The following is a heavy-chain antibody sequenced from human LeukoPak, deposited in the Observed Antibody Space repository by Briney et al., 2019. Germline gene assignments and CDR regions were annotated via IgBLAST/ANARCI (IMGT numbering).Heavy chain of an antibody. V-gene: IGHV3-7*03. D-gene: IGHD6-13*01. Sequence: GGSLRLSCAASGLTFSRYWLTWVRQAPGKGLEWVANINQDGSEENYVDSVRGRFTISRDNAKNSLHLQMNSLRNEDTAVYHCVSRGCTGKACFDASFRCFDHWGRGTRVTVSS. CDR1: GLTFSRYW. J-gene: IGHJ4*03. CDR2: INQDGSEE. CDR3: VSRGCTGKACFDASFRCFDH.